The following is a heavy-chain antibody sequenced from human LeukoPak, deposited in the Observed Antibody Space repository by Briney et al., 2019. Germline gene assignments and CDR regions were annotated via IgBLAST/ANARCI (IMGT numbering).Heavy chain of an antibody. CDR2: IYYSGST. CDR3: ARQGGYDSSGHYSRGYHYYGMDV. CDR1: GGSVSSGDYC. D-gene: IGHD3-22*01. Sequence: SQTLSLTCTVSGGSVSSGDYCWNWIRQPPGKGLEWIGYIYYSGSTYYNPSLKSRVTISVDTSKNQFSLKLSSVTAADTAVYYCARQGGYDSSGHYSRGYHYYGMDVWGQGTTVTVSS. V-gene: IGHV4-30-4*01. J-gene: IGHJ6*02.